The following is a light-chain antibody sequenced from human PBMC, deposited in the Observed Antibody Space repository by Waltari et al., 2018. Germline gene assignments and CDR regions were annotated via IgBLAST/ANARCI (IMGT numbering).Light chain of an antibody. Sequence: DIQMTQSPSSLSASVGDRVTITCRASKNINSFLNWYQQKPGRAPKLLIYAASSLHSGVPSGFSGSGSGTDYTLTISSLQPEDFATYYCQQSYSTWTSGQGTKVEIK. J-gene: IGKJ1*01. V-gene: IGKV1-39*01. CDR3: QQSYSTWT. CDR1: KNINSF. CDR2: AAS.